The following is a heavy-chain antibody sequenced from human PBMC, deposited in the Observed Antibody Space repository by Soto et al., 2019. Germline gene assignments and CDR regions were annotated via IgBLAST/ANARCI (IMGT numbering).Heavy chain of an antibody. Sequence: QITLKESGPTLVKPTQTLTLTCTFSGFSLSTTRVGVGWIRQPPGKALEWLALIYWDDDKRYSPSLNSRLTITNDTSKNQVVLTMTNMDPVDTATYSCARLVMPTPARFENWFDPWGQGTLVTVSS. CDR3: ARLVMPTPARFENWFDP. J-gene: IGHJ5*02. CDR1: GFSLSTTRVG. V-gene: IGHV2-5*02. CDR2: IYWDDDK. D-gene: IGHD3-16*01.